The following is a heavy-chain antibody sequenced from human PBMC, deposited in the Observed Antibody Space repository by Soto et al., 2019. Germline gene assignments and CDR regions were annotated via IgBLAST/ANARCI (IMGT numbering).Heavy chain of an antibody. CDR3: ARACYYGSGSYYPDGDYYYGMDV. D-gene: IGHD3-10*01. Sequence: PSETLSLTCAVSGGSISSSNWWSWVRQPPGKGLEWIGEIYHSGSTNYNPSLKSRVTISVDKSKNQFSLKLSSVTAADTAVYYCARACYYGSGSYYPDGDYYYGMDVWGQGTTVT. CDR1: GGSISSSNW. V-gene: IGHV4-4*02. CDR2: IYHSGST. J-gene: IGHJ6*02.